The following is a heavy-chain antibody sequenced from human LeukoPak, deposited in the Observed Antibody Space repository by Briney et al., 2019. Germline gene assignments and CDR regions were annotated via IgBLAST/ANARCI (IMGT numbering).Heavy chain of an antibody. CDR2: IIPIFGTA. CDR1: GGTSSSYA. Sequence: SVKVSCKASGGTSSSYAISWVRQAPGQGLEWMGGIIPIFGTANYAQKFQGRVTITTDESTSTAYMELSSLRSEDTAVYYCARAGGYCSSTSCYNRGKYYYYYMDVWGKGTTVTVSS. CDR3: ARAGGYCSSTSCYNRGKYYYYYMDV. V-gene: IGHV1-69*05. J-gene: IGHJ6*03. D-gene: IGHD2-2*02.